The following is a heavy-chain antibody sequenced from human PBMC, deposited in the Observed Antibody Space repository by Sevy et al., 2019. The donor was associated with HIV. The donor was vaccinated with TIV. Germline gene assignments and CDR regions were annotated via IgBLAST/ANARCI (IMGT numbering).Heavy chain of an antibody. Sequence: SETLSLTCTVSGGSFSSSSYYWNWIRQPAGRGLEWIGRIYTSGSTNYNPSLKSRVTMSVDTSKNQFSLKLSSVTAADTAVYYCAGRIAVAAFDFWGQGALVTVSS. CDR1: GGSFSSSSYY. J-gene: IGHJ4*02. CDR3: AGRIAVAAFDF. V-gene: IGHV4-61*02. CDR2: IYTSGST. D-gene: IGHD6-19*01.